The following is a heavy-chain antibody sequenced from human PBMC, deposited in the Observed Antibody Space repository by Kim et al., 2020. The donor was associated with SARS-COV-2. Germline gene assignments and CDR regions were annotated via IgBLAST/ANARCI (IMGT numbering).Heavy chain of an antibody. D-gene: IGHD3-22*01. V-gene: IGHV1-3*01. J-gene: IGHJ5*02. CDR1: GYTFTSYT. Sequence: ASVKVSCKASGYTFTSYTMHWVRQAPGQRLEWMGWINAGNGNTKYSQKFQGRVTITRDTSASTAYMELSSLRSEDTAVYYCARVHFDNSHYYYASWGQGTLLTVSS. CDR3: ARVHFDNSHYYYAS. CDR2: INAGNGNT.